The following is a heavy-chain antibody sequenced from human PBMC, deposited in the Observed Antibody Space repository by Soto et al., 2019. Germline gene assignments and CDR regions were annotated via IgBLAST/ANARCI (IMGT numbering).Heavy chain of an antibody. CDR2: IYHSGST. V-gene: IGHV4-59*12. CDR3: ERDWGYDFWSGPPHY. D-gene: IGHD3-3*01. Sequence: PSETLSLTCTVSGGSISSGYWSWIRQPPGKGLEWIGEIYHSGSTNYNPSLKSRVTISVDKSKNQFSLKLSSVTAADTAVYYCERDWGYDFWSGPPHYWGQGTLVTVSS. J-gene: IGHJ4*02. CDR1: GGSISSGY.